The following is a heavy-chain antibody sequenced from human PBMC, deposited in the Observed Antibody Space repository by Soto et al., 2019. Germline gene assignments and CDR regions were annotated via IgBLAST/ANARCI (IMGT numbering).Heavy chain of an antibody. D-gene: IGHD3-10*01. V-gene: IGHV3-48*02. J-gene: IGHJ4*02. CDR1: GFTFSTFS. CDR2: ISGGGRPI. Sequence: EVQLVESGGGSVQPGGSLRLSCAASGFTFSTFSMNWVRQAPGRGLEWLSYISGGGRPISYADSVKGRFTISRDNAKTTLYLQMDTLTDEDTAVYYCARDFGWAFDSWGQGTMVTVSS. CDR3: ARDFGWAFDS.